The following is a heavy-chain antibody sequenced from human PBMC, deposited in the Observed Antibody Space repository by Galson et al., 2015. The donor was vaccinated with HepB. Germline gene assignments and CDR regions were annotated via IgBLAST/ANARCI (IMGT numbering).Heavy chain of an antibody. D-gene: IGHD3-22*01. Sequence: SVKVSCKASGYTFSSYGITWVRQAPGQGLEWMGWISPKNGNTYYAQKVQGRVTMTTDTSTSTAYMELRSLISDDTAVYYCARDQRGYYDNGGYYYVSNYWGQGTLVTVSS. CDR1: GYTFSSYG. CDR3: ARDQRGYYDNGGYYYVSNY. J-gene: IGHJ4*02. V-gene: IGHV1-18*04. CDR2: ISPKNGNT.